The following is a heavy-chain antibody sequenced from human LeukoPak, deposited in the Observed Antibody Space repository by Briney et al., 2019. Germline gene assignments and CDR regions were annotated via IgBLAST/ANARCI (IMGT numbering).Heavy chain of an antibody. CDR2: IYPGDSDT. D-gene: IGHD3-22*01. CDR1: GYSFTSYW. Sequence: GESLKISCKGSGYSFTSYWIGWVRQMPGKGLEWMGIIYPGDSDTRYSPSFQGQVTISADKSISTAYLQWSSLKASDTAMYYCARLHGYYYRPRLGGIDYFGYWGQGTLVTVSS. J-gene: IGHJ4*02. V-gene: IGHV5-51*01. CDR3: ARLHGYYYRPRLGGIDYFGY.